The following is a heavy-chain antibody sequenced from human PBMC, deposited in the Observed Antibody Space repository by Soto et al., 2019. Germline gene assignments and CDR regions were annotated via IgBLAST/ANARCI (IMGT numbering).Heavy chain of an antibody. V-gene: IGHV1-2*04. CDR3: ARDGYCSNGVCYPVAWFDP. J-gene: IGHJ5*02. Sequence: ASVKVSCKASGYTFTGYYMHWVRQAPGQGLEWMGWINPNSGGTNYAQKFQGWVTMTRDTSISTAYMELSRLRSDDTAVYYCARDGYCSNGVCYPVAWFDPWGQGTLVTVSS. CDR1: GYTFTGYY. CDR2: INPNSGGT. D-gene: IGHD2-8*01.